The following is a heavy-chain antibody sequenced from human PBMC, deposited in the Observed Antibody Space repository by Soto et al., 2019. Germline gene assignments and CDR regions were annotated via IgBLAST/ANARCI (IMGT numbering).Heavy chain of an antibody. CDR3: ARDLITMVRGVMGYNWFDA. D-gene: IGHD3-10*01. V-gene: IGHV1-18*01. J-gene: IGHJ5*02. Sequence: QVQLVQSGAEVKKPGASVKVSCKASGYTFTSYGISWVRQAPGQGLEWMGWISAYNGNTNYAQTLQGRVTMTTDTSTSTAYMELRSLRSDDTAVYYCARDLITMVRGVMGYNWFDAWGQGTLVTVSS. CDR1: GYTFTSYG. CDR2: ISAYNGNT.